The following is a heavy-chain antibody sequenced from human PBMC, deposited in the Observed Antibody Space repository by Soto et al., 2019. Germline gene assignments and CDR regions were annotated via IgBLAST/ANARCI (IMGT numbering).Heavy chain of an antibody. CDR1: GGSISSYY. V-gene: IGHV3-11*06. J-gene: IGHJ4*02. CDR3: AREGLVQNDY. Sequence: LTCTVSGGSISSYYMSWIRQAPGKGLEWVSYISSSSSYTNYADSVKGRFTISRDNAKNSLYLQMNSLRAEDTAVYYCAREGLVQNDYWGQGTLVTVSS. D-gene: IGHD6-13*01. CDR2: ISSSSSYT.